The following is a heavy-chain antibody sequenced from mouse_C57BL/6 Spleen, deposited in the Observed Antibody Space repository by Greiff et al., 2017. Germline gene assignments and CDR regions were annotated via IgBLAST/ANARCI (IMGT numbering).Heavy chain of an antibody. V-gene: IGHV1-26*01. CDR2: INPNNGGT. Sequence: VQLQQSGPELVKPGASVKISCKASGYTFTDYYMNWVKQSHGKSLEWIGDINPNNGGTSYNQKFKGKATLTVDKSSSTAYMELRSLTSEDSAVYYCAYAYYDDDYWGQGTTLTVSS. J-gene: IGHJ2*01. D-gene: IGHD2-13*01. CDR3: AYAYYDDDY. CDR1: GYTFTDYY.